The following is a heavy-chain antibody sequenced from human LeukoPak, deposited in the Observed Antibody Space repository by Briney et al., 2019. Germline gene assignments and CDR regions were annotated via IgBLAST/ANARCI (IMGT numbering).Heavy chain of an antibody. CDR2: VYYSGST. J-gene: IGHJ6*02. CDR1: GGSISSYY. D-gene: IGHD3-10*01. Sequence: SETLPLTCTVPGGSISSYYWSWIRQPPGKGLEWIGYVYYSGSTNYNPSLKSRVTISVGTSKNQFSLKLSSVTAADTAVYYCARHHAPYGSGTYYNPTYYHYGMDVWGQGTTVTVSS. CDR3: ARHHAPYGSGTYYNPTYYHYGMDV. V-gene: IGHV4-59*08.